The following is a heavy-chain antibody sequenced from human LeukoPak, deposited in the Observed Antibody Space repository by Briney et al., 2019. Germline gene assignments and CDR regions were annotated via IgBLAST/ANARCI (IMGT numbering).Heavy chain of an antibody. V-gene: IGHV4-39*07. D-gene: IGHD3-10*01. CDR1: GGSISSSTYY. Sequence: AETLSLTCTVSGGSISSSTYYWGWIRQPPGKGLEWIGSIYSSGSTNYNPSLKSRVTISVDTSKNQFSLKPSSVTAADTAVYYCARLTMVRGVIITGNNWFDPWGQGTLVTVSS. CDR2: IYSSGST. CDR3: ARLTMVRGVIITGNNWFDP. J-gene: IGHJ5*02.